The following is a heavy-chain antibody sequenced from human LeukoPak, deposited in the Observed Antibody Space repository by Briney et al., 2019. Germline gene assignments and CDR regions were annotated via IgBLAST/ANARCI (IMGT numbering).Heavy chain of an antibody. CDR1: GYSFTSYW. Sequence: GESLKISCKGSGYSFTSYWIGWVRQMPGKGLEWMGIIYPGDSDTRYSPSFQGQVTISADKSISTAYLQWSSLKASDTAMYYCARRPRKINVDTAMVTYGNWFDPWGQGTLVTVSS. CDR2: IYPGDSDT. V-gene: IGHV5-51*01. D-gene: IGHD5-18*01. J-gene: IGHJ5*02. CDR3: ARRPRKINVDTAMVTYGNWFDP.